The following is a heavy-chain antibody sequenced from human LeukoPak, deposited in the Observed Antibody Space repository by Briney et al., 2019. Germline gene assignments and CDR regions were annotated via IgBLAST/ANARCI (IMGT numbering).Heavy chain of an antibody. J-gene: IGHJ4*02. Sequence: GASVKVSCKAAGYALTNYYMHWVRQAPGQGLGWMGIINPGGGSTRYAQKFQGRVTMTTDTSTSTVYMDLSSLSSEDTAVYYCARRSDSFYFDYWGQGTLVTVSS. D-gene: IGHD3-16*02. V-gene: IGHV1-46*01. CDR1: GYALTNYY. CDR2: INPGGGST. CDR3: ARRSDSFYFDY.